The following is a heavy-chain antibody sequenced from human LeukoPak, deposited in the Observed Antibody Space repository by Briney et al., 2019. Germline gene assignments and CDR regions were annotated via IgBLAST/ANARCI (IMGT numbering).Heavy chain of an antibody. D-gene: IGHD2/OR15-2a*01. CDR1: GYTFTSYY. J-gene: IGHJ6*03. CDR2: INPSGGST. CDR3: ARDLNNFYYMDV. Sequence: ASVKVSCKASGYTFTSYYMHWVRQAPGQGLEWMGIINPSGGSTSYAQKFQGRVTMTRDMSTSTAYMDLRSPRSDDTAVYYCARDLNNFYYMDVWGKGTTVIVPS. V-gene: IGHV1-46*01.